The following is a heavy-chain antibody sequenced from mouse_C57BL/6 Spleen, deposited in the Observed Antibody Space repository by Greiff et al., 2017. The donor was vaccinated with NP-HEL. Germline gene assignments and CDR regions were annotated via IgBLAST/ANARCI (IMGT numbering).Heavy chain of an antibody. CDR2: IYPGDGDT. V-gene: IGHV1-82*01. CDR3: ARGDCYYLFAY. Sequence: QVQLQQSGPELVKPGASVKISCKASGYAFSSSWMNWVKQRPGKGLEWIGRIYPGDGDTNYNGKFKGKATLTADKSSSTAYMQLSSLTSEDSAVYFCARGDCYYLFAYWGQGTLVTVSA. J-gene: IGHJ3*01. CDR1: GYAFSSSW. D-gene: IGHD2-3*01.